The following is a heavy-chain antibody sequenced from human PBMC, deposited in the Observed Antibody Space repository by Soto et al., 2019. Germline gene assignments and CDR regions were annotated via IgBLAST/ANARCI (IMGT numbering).Heavy chain of an antibody. CDR3: AKGPYSTTSGWFDS. J-gene: IGHJ5*01. Sequence: QVQLVESGGGVVQTGRSLRLSCAASGFTFSSFVMHWVRQAPGKGLEWVAVISYDGVNKYYAGSVRGRFAISRDNSKNTLYLQMNSQRAEDTAVYYCAKGPYSTTSGWFDSWGQGTLVTVSS. CDR2: ISYDGVNK. CDR1: GFTFSSFV. V-gene: IGHV3-30*18. D-gene: IGHD6-13*01.